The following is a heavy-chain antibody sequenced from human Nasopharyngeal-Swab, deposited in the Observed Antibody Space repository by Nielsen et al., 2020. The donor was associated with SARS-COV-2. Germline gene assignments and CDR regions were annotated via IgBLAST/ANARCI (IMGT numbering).Heavy chain of an antibody. CDR1: GYTFTSYY. J-gene: IGHJ6*02. V-gene: IGHV1-46*01. CDR3: ARMRPGGDTLTGIPNFYYYYGMDV. CDR2: INPSGGST. D-gene: IGHD3-9*01. Sequence: ASVKVSCKASGYTFTSYYMHWVRQAPGQGLEWMGIINPSGGSTSYAQKFQGRVTMTRDTSTSTVYMELSSLRSEDTAVYYCARMRPGGDTLTGIPNFYYYYGMDVWGQGTTVTVSS.